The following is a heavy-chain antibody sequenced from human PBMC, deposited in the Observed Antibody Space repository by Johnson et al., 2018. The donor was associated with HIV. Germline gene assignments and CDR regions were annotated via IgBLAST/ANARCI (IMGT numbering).Heavy chain of an antibody. D-gene: IGHD6-19*01. J-gene: IGHJ3*02. CDR1: GFTFSSYW. Sequence: VQLVESGGGLVQPGGSLRLSCAASGFTFSSYWMHWVRQAPGKGLVWVAGITSDGSSTSYADSVKGRFTISRDNTKNSLYLQMNSLRAEDTALYYCERFLAGTAMVGDAFDIWGQGTMVTVSS. CDR2: ITSDGSST. CDR3: ERFLAGTAMVGDAFDI. V-gene: IGHV3-74*01.